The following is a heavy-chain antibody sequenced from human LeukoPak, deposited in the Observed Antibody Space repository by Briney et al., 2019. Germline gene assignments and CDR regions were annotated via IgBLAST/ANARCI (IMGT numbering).Heavy chain of an antibody. CDR2: IYYSGST. D-gene: IGHD6-13*01. CDR3: ARFSSSWIFDY. V-gene: IGHV4-30-4*01. Sequence: SETLSLTCTVSGGSISSGDYYWSRIRQPPGKGLEWIGYIYYSGSTYYNPSLKSRVTISVDTSKNQFSLKLSSVTAADTAVYYCARFSSSWIFDYWGQGTLVTVSS. CDR1: GGSISSGDYY. J-gene: IGHJ4*02.